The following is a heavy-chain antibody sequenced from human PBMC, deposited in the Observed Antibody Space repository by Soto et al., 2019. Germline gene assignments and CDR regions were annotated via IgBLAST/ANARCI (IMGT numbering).Heavy chain of an antibody. CDR1: GGSISSGGYS. D-gene: IGHD3-22*01. CDR3: ARAYDSSDLAFDY. V-gene: IGHV4-30-2*01. J-gene: IGHJ4*02. Sequence: SETLSLTCAVSGGSISSGGYSWSWIRQPPGKGLEWIGYIYHSGSTYYNPSLKSRVTISVDRSKNQFSLKLSSVTAADTAVYYCARAYDSSDLAFDYWGKGTLVTVSS. CDR2: IYHSGST.